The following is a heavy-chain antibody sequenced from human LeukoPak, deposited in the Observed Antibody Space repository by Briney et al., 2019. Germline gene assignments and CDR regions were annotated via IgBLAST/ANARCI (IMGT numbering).Heavy chain of an antibody. CDR1: GFTFSSYE. Sequence: GGSLRLSCAASGFTFSSYEMNWVRQAPGKGLEWVSYISSSGSTIYYADSVKGRFTISRDNAKNSLYLQMNSLRGEDTAVYYCARDTVERRELVPVSWGQGTLVTVSS. CDR2: ISSSGSTI. V-gene: IGHV3-48*03. CDR3: ARDTVERRELVPVS. D-gene: IGHD1-1*01. J-gene: IGHJ5*02.